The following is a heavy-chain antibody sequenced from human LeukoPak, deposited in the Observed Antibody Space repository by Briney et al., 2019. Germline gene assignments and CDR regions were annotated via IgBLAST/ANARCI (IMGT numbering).Heavy chain of an antibody. D-gene: IGHD2-15*01. CDR3: ARDLGYCRGGSCYWGYYFDY. CDR1: GYTFTRYY. CDR2: ISPHSGCT. V-gene: IGHV1-2*04. J-gene: IGHJ4*02. Sequence: ASVKVAGKASGYTFTRYYMHWVRQAPGQGLEWMGGISPHSGCTKHAQKFQGWVTRTRDPSISTGYMELTRLTSDDTAVYYCARDLGYCRGGSCYWGYYFDYWGQGTLVTVSS.